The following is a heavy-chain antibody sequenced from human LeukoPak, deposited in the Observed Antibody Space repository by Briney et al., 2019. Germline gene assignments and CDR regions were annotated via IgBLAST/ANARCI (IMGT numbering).Heavy chain of an antibody. CDR1: GGTFSSYA. J-gene: IGHJ3*02. CDR3: AREEQGAAFDI. CDR2: VIPIFGTA. V-gene: IGHV1-69*05. D-gene: IGHD1/OR15-1a*01. Sequence: ASVKVSCKASGGTFSSYAISWVRQAPGQGLEWMGGVIPIFGTANYAQKFQGRVTITTDESTSTAYMELSSLRSEDTAVYYCAREEQGAAFDIWGQGTMVTVSS.